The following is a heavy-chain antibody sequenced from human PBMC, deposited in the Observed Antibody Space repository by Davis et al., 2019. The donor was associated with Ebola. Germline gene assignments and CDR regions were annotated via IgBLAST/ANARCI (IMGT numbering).Heavy chain of an antibody. D-gene: IGHD4-23*01. CDR2: INHSGST. CDR3: ARGLPDYGGNGDFDY. J-gene: IGHJ4*02. Sequence: PSETLSLTCAVYGGSFSGYYWSWIRQPPGKGLEWIGEINHSGSTNYNPSLKSRVTISVDTSKNQFSLKLSSVTAADTAVYYCARGLPDYGGNGDFDYWGQGTLVTVSS. V-gene: IGHV4-34*01. CDR1: GGSFSGYY.